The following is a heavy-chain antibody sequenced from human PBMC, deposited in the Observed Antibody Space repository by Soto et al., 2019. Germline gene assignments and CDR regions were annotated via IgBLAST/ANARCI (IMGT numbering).Heavy chain of an antibody. J-gene: IGHJ3*02. V-gene: IGHV3-23*01. CDR3: AKGTTVTTIAFDI. Sequence: VGSMRHPCPAAEFAFSSYPRSLVRQAPGKGLEWVSAISGSGGSTYYADSVKGRFTISRDNSKNTLYLQMNSLRAEDTAVYYCAKGTTVTTIAFDIWGQGTMVTVSS. CDR2: ISGSGGST. CDR1: EFAFSSYP. D-gene: IGHD4-17*01.